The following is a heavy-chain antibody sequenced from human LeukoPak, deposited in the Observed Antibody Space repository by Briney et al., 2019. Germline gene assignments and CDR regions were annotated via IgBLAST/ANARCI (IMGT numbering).Heavy chain of an antibody. J-gene: IGHJ4*02. D-gene: IGHD6-13*01. CDR2: INPNSGGT. CDR3: ASSKYSSSWTPGYFDY. CDR1: GYTFTSYA. Sequence: ASVKVSCKASGYTFTSYAMNWVRQAPGQGLEWMGWINPNSGGTNYAQKFQGRVTMTRDTSISTAYMELSRLRSDDTAVYYCASSKYSSSWTPGYFDYWGQGTLVTVSS. V-gene: IGHV1-2*02.